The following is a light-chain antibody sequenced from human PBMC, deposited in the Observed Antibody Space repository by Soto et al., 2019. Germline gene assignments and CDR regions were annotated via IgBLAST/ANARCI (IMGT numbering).Light chain of an antibody. J-gene: IGLJ1*01. CDR2: GNS. CDR3: QSFDSRRFYV. CDR1: SSNIGTGYD. V-gene: IGLV1-40*01. Sequence: QSVLTQPPSVSGAPGQRVTISCTGSSSNIGTGYDVHWYQQLPGTAPKLLIYGNSNRPSGVPDRFSGSKSGTSASLAITGLQAEDEAEYYCQSFDSRRFYVFGTGTKVTV.